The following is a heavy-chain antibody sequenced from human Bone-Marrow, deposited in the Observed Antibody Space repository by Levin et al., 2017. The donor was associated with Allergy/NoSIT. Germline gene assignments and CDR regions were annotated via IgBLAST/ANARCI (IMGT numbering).Heavy chain of an antibody. CDR3: ARDQGIAVAGTLGVDY. CDR2: IWYDGSNK. CDR1: GFTFSSYG. D-gene: IGHD6-19*01. V-gene: IGHV3-33*01. J-gene: IGHJ4*02. Sequence: SCAASGFTFSSYGMHWVRQAPGKGLEWVAVIWYDGSNKYFADSVKGRFTISRDNSKNTLYLQMNSLRAEDTAVYYCARDQGIAVAGTLGVDYWGQGTLVTVSS.